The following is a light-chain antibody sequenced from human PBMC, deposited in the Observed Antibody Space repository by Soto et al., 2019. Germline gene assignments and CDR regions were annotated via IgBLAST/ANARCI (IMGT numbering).Light chain of an antibody. CDR3: QQYYSTPWT. CDR2: GAS. V-gene: IGKV3-15*01. J-gene: IGKJ1*01. CDR1: QSVSSN. Sequence: EIVMTQSPATLSVSPGERATLSCRASQSVSSNLAWYQQKPGQAPRLLIYGASTRESGVPDRFSGSGSGTDFTLTISSLQAEDVAVYYCQQYYSTPWTFGQGTKVDI.